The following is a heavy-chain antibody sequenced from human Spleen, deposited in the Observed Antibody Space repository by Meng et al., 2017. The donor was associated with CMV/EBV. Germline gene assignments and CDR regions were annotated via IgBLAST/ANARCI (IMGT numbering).Heavy chain of an antibody. Sequence: QVQVQQWGAGLLKPSETLSLTCAVYGGSFSGYYWSWIRQPPGKGLEWIGEINHSGSTNYNPSLKSRVTISVDTSKNQFSLKLSSVTAADTAVYYCARGFRYYESSGSNVPDYWGQGTLVTVSS. CDR1: GGSFSGYY. J-gene: IGHJ4*02. D-gene: IGHD3-22*01. CDR3: ARGFRYYESSGSNVPDY. V-gene: IGHV4-34*01. CDR2: INHSGST.